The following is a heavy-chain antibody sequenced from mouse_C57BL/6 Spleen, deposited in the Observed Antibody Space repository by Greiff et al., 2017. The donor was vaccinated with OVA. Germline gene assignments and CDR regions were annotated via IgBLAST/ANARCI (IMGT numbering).Heavy chain of an antibody. D-gene: IGHD1-3*01. CDR1: GFTFSDYG. CDR2: ISSGSSTI. Sequence: EVLLQQSGGGLVKPGGSLKLSCAASGFTFSDYGMHWVRQAPEKGLEWVAYISSGSSTIYYADTVKGRFTISRDNAKNTLFLQMTSLRSEDTAMYYCARHLYKGIYFDYWGQGTTLTVSS. V-gene: IGHV5-17*01. J-gene: IGHJ2*01. CDR3: ARHLYKGIYFDY.